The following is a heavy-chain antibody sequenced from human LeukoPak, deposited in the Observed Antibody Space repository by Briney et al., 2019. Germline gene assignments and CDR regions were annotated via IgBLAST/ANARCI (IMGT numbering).Heavy chain of an antibody. CDR3: ARGQYYYDSSGYYYESYYYYGMDV. Sequence: SETLSLTCAVSGGSISSSNWWSWVRQPPGKGLEWIGEIYHSGSTNYNPSLKSRVTISVDKSKNQFSLKLSSVTAADTAVYYCARGQYYYDSSGYYYESYYYYGMDVWGQGTTVAVSS. J-gene: IGHJ6*02. V-gene: IGHV4-4*02. CDR1: GGSISSSNW. D-gene: IGHD3-22*01. CDR2: IYHSGST.